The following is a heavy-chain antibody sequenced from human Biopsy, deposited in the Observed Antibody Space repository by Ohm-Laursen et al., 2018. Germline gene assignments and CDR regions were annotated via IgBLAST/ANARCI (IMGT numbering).Heavy chain of an antibody. CDR3: ASVVLGPANDAFDL. V-gene: IGHV4-4*07. Sequence: SDTLSLTCTVSGCDINNYYWSWIRQPAGKGLEWIGRIYPGGSSNYNPSLKSRVTMSVDTSKKQLPLRLRSVTAADTAMYYCASVVLGPANDAFDLWGQGTMVVVSS. J-gene: IGHJ3*01. CDR2: IYPGGSS. D-gene: IGHD3-22*01. CDR1: GCDINNYY.